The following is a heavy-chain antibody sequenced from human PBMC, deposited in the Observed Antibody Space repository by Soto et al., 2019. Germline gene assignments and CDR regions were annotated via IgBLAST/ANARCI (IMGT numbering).Heavy chain of an antibody. CDR1: GGTFSSYA. CDR3: ARDRALDTSGVMDV. Sequence: GASVKVSCKASGGTFSSYAISWVRQAPGQGLEWMGGIIPIFGTANYAQKFQGRVTITADKSTSTAYMELSSLRSEDTAVYYCARDRALDTSGVMDVWGQGTTVNVS. V-gene: IGHV1-69*06. CDR2: IIPIFGTA. D-gene: IGHD5-18*01. J-gene: IGHJ6*02.